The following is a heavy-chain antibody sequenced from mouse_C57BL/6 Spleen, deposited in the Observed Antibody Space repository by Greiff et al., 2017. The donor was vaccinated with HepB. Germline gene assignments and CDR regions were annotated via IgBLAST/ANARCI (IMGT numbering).Heavy chain of an antibody. V-gene: IGHV6-6*01. Sequence: EVQRVESGGGLVQPGGSMKLSCAASGFTFSDAWMDWVRQSPEKGLEWVAEIRNKANNHATYYAVSVKGRFTISRDDSKSSVYLQMNSLRAEDTGIYYCTRSHYYGRAAYWGQGTLVTVSA. CDR3: TRSHYYGRAAY. D-gene: IGHD1-1*01. CDR2: IRNKANNHAT. CDR1: GFTFSDAW. J-gene: IGHJ3*01.